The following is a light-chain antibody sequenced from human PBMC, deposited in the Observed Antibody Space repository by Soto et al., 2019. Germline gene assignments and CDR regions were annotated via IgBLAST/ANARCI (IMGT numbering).Light chain of an antibody. Sequence: DIQMTQSPTSLSASVGDRVTITCRASQDIRNFVAWYQQKPGKAPKLLLYAASTLQSGVPSRFSGSGSGTDYTLTITRLQTEEVATYSCQNYSSVPVFGPGTKVDIK. V-gene: IGKV1-27*01. CDR2: AAS. J-gene: IGKJ3*01. CDR1: QDIRNF. CDR3: QNYSSVPV.